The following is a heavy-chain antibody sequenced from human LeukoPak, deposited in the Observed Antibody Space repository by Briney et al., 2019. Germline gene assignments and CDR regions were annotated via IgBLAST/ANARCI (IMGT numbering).Heavy chain of an antibody. D-gene: IGHD1-7*01. CDR2: ISSNGGST. CDR1: GFTFSSYA. J-gene: IGHJ4*02. CDR3: ARGRTGTAKPSFDY. V-gene: IGHV3-64*01. Sequence: GGSLRLSCAASGFTFSSYAMHWVRQAPGKGLEYVSAISSNGGSTYYANSVKGRFTISRDDSKNTLYLQMGSLRAEDMAVYYCARGRTGTAKPSFDYWGQGTLVTASS.